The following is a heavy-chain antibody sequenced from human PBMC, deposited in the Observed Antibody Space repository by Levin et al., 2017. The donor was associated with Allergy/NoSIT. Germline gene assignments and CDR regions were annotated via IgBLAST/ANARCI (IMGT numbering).Heavy chain of an antibody. CDR1: GFTFSSYA. D-gene: IGHD6-19*01. V-gene: IGHV3-30*04. CDR2: ISYDGSNK. CDR3: ARGLRGTVAGTLTLDY. Sequence: GGSLRLSCAASGFTFSSYAMHWVRQAPGKGLEWVAVISYDGSNKYYADSVKGRFTISRDNSKNTLYLQMNSLRAEDTAVYYCARGLRGTVAGTLTLDYWGQGTLVTVSS. J-gene: IGHJ4*02.